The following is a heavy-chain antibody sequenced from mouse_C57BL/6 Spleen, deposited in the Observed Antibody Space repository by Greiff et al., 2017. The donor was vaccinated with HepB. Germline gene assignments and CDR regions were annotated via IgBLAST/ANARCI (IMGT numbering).Heavy chain of an antibody. D-gene: IGHD1-1*01. V-gene: IGHV5-17*01. CDR3: ARGITTVVAPGFAY. CDR1: GFTFSDYG. Sequence: EVQRVESGGGLVKPGGSLKLSCAASGFTFSDYGMHWVRQAPEKGLEWVAYISSGSSTIYYADTVKGRFTISRDNAKNTLFLQMTSLRSEDTAMYYCARGITTVVAPGFAYWGQGTLVTVSA. CDR2: ISSGSSTI. J-gene: IGHJ3*01.